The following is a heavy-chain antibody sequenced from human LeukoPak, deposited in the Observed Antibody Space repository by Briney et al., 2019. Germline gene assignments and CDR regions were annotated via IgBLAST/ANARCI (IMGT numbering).Heavy chain of an antibody. Sequence: SGPTLVKPTQTLTLTCSFPGFSLSTAGVGVGWIRQPPGKALEWLALIYWNDDSHYRPSLKSRLPITKDPSDNQVVLTLTSMDAVDTATYYCARLAPQTRVSACREWGEGTVVRVSS. CDR3: ARLAPQTRVSACRE. CDR2: IYWNDDS. J-gene: IGHJ4*02. CDR1: GFSLSTAGVG. V-gene: IGHV2-5*01. D-gene: IGHD2-21*02.